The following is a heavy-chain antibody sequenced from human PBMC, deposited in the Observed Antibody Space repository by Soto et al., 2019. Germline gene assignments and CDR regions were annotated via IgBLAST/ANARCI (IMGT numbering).Heavy chain of an antibody. CDR2: ISGSGDST. Sequence: PGGSLGLSCAASGFTFSSYVMSWVRQAPGKGLEWVSVISGSGDSTYYADSVKGRFTISRDNSKNTLYLQMNSLRAEDTAVYYCAKGYGSSWYYFDYWGQGTLVTVSS. D-gene: IGHD6-13*01. V-gene: IGHV3-23*01. J-gene: IGHJ4*02. CDR1: GFTFSSYV. CDR3: AKGYGSSWYYFDY.